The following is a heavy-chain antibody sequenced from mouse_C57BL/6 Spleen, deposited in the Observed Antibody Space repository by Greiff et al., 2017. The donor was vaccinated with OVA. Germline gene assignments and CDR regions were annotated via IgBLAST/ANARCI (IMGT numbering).Heavy chain of an antibody. CDR2: IDPETGGT. CDR1: GYTFTDYE. CDR3: TRDRLRYCSHPVCAKDY. D-gene: IGHD1-1*01. J-gene: IGHJ4*01. V-gene: IGHV1-15*01. Sequence: VQLQQSGAELVRPGASVTLSCKASGYTFTDYEMHWVKQTPVHGLEWIGAIDPETGGTAYNQKFKGKAILTADKSSSTAYMELRSLTSEDAAVYYCTRDRLRYCSHPVCAKDYWVKEPQSPSPQ.